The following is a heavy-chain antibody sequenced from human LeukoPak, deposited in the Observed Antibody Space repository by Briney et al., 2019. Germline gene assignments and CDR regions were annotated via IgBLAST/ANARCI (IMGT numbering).Heavy chain of an antibody. CDR3: ATTGEGIAAAGDYYYYGMDV. V-gene: IGHV5-10-1*01. Sequence: GESLQISCKVSGYTFTSYWISWVRQMPGKGLEWRGKIDPSDSYTSYSPSFQGHVTISADKSISTTYLQWSSLQASDTAMYYCATTGEGIAAAGDYYYYGMDVWGQGTTVTVSS. D-gene: IGHD6-13*01. CDR2: IDPSDSYT. J-gene: IGHJ6*02. CDR1: GYTFTSYW.